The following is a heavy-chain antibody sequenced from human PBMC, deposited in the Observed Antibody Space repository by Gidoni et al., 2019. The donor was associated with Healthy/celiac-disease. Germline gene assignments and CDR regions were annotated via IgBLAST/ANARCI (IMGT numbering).Heavy chain of an antibody. D-gene: IGHD3-22*01. V-gene: IGHV3-11*01. Sequence: QVQLVESVGGLVKPGGSLRLSCPACGSTFSPYYMNWIRQAPGEGRERVSYISSSGSTIYYADSVKGRFTISRDNAKNSLYLQINSLRAEDTAVYYCARTPTYYYDSSGYPHWYFDLWGRGTLVTVSS. CDR1: GSTFSPYY. CDR3: ARTPTYYYDSSGYPHWYFDL. J-gene: IGHJ2*01. CDR2: ISSSGSTI.